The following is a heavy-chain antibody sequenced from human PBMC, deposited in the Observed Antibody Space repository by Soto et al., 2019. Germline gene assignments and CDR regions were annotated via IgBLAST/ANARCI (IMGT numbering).Heavy chain of an antibody. J-gene: IGHJ4*02. Sequence: GGSTSSDNYWSWIRQPPGKGLEWIGHIYYSGNTDYNPSLKSRLAISIDTSKNQFSLKLSSVTAADTAVYFCAREGGESSDGLYYFDSWGQGSLVTVSS. CDR1: GGSTSSDNY. V-gene: IGHV4-30-4*01. CDR2: IYYSGNT. D-gene: IGHD3-16*01. CDR3: AREGGESSDGLYYFDS.